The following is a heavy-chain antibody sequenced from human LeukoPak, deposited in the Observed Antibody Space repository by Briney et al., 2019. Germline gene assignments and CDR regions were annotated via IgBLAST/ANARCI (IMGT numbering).Heavy chain of an antibody. J-gene: IGHJ4*02. CDR3: ARELVEQYFDY. CDR1: GFTFSSYW. Sequence: GGSLRLSCAASGFTFSSYWMSWVRQAPGKGLEWVANIKQDGSEKYNVDSVKGRFTISRDNAKNSLYLQMNSLRAEDTAVYYCARELVEQYFDYWGQGTLVTVSS. V-gene: IGHV3-7*03. CDR2: IKQDGSEK. D-gene: IGHD2-15*01.